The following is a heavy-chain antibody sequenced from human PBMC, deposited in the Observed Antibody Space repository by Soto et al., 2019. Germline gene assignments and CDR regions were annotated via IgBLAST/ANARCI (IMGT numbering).Heavy chain of an antibody. D-gene: IGHD2-2*01. CDR1: GGSISSGDYY. Sequence: PSETLSLTCTVSGGSISSGDYYWSWIRQPPGKGLEWIGYIYYSGSTYYNPSLKSRVTISVDTSKNQFSLKLSSVTAADTAVYYCARGTIVVVPVERPNNWFDSWGQGTLVTVSS. CDR2: IYYSGST. CDR3: ARGTIVVVPVERPNNWFDS. J-gene: IGHJ5*01. V-gene: IGHV4-30-4*01.